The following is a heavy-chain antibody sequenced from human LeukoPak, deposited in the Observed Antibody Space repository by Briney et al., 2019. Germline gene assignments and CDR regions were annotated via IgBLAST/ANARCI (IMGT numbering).Heavy chain of an antibody. CDR2: ISGYNGNT. CDR3: ARGYRGYDYYD. J-gene: IGHJ4*02. V-gene: IGHV1-18*01. CDR1: GYTFTSYG. D-gene: IGHD5-12*01. Sequence: ASVKVSCKASGYTFTSYGISWVRQAPGQGLEWMGWISGYNGNTNYAQKLQGRVTMTTDTSTSTAYMELSSLRSEDTAVYYCARGYRGYDYYDWGQGTLVTVSS.